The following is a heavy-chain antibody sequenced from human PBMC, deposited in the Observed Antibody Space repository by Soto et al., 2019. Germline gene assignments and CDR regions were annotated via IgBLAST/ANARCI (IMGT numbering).Heavy chain of an antibody. CDR3: VRDSGRGFYFDY. Sequence: EVQLVESGGGLVQPGGSLRLSCAASGFTFSDHYMDWVRQAPGKRLEWVGRIRNRPNSYTTQYAASVKGRFAVLRDDSENLVYLQMNYLKTEDPAEYYCVRDSGRGFYFDYWGHVAQVTVAS. CDR2: IRNRPNSYTT. CDR1: GFTFSDHY. V-gene: IGHV3-72*01. D-gene: IGHD3-10*01. J-gene: IGHJ4*01.